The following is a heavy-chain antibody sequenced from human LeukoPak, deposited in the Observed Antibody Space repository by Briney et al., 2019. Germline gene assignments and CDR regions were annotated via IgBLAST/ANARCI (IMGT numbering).Heavy chain of an antibody. CDR1: GFIFSDYY. D-gene: IGHD3-3*01. CDR2: ISSSGNTI. J-gene: IGHJ4*02. Sequence: GGSLRLSCATSGFIFSDYYMSWIRQAPGGGLEWISYISSSGNTIYYAESVKGRFTISRDNAKKSLYLQMNSLRADDTAVYYCSRDTKFLDYWGQGILVTVSS. V-gene: IGHV3-11*01. CDR3: SRDTKFLDY.